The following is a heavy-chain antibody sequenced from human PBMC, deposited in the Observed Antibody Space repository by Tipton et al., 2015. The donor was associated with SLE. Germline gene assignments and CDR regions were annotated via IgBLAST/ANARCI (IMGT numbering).Heavy chain of an antibody. D-gene: IGHD5-24*01. J-gene: IGHJ6*02. CDR3: ARDGWLQFDYYYYGMDV. CDR2: IYSGGST. V-gene: IGHV3-23*03. Sequence: SLRLSCAASGFTFSSYAMSWVRQAPGKGLEWVSVIYSGGSTYYADSVKGRFSISRDNSKNTLYLQMNSLRAEDTAVYYWARDGWLQFDYYYYGMDVRGQGTTVTVSS. CDR1: GFTFSSYA.